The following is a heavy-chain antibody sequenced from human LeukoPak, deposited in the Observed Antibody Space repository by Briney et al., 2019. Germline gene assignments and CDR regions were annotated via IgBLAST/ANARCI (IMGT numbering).Heavy chain of an antibody. V-gene: IGHV4-34*01. CDR1: GGSFSGYY. CDR2: INHSGST. J-gene: IGHJ5*02. D-gene: IGHD6-6*01. Sequence: SETLSFTCAVCGGSFSGYYWSWIRQPPGKGLEWIGEINHSGSTDYNPSLKSRVTISLDTSKNQFSLKLSSVTAADTAVYYCATAGHRIAARPDRPRSNWFDPWGQGTLVTVSS. CDR3: ATAGHRIAARPDRPRSNWFDP.